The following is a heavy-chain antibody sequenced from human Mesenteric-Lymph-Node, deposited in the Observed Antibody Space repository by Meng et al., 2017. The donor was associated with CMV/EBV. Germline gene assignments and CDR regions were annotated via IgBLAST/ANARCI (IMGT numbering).Heavy chain of an antibody. CDR1: GYTFTSYD. J-gene: IGHJ6*02. CDR3: ARGDCSSTSCFSSAYYYGMDV. V-gene: IGHV1-8*01. CDR2: MNPNSGNT. Sequence: ASVKVSCKASGYTFTSYDINWVRPATGQGLEWMGWMNPNSGNTGYAQKFQGRVTMTRNTSISTAYMELSSLRSEDTAVYYCARGDCSSTSCFSSAYYYGMDVWGQGTTVTVSS. D-gene: IGHD2-2*01.